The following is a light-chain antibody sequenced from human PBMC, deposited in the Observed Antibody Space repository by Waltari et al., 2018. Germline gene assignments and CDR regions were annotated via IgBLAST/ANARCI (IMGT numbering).Light chain of an antibody. CDR3: NSYGGSNNLI. V-gene: IGLV2-8*01. CDR1: SSDVGGYKF. CDR2: DVN. J-gene: IGLJ2*01. Sequence: QSVLPQPHSASGSPGQSVTISCTGTSSDVGGYKFVSCYQQHPGKAPKLLIYDVNKRPSGVPDRFSASKSGNTASLTVSGLQAEDEADYYCNSYGGSNNLIFGGGTKVTVL.